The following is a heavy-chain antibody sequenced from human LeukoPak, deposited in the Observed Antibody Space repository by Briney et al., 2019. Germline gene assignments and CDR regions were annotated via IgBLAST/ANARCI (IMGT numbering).Heavy chain of an antibody. CDR2: ISHEGSNK. CDR3: AKVRWGSDNALDS. J-gene: IGHJ4*02. D-gene: IGHD3-16*01. CDR1: GFPFSDYG. Sequence: GPSLRLSCAASGFPFSDYGMYWVRQAPVKGLEWLAVISHEGSNKYYADSVKGRITISRDNSMNTLYLQMNSLRAEDTAVYYCAKVRWGSDNALDSWGQGTLVTGSS. V-gene: IGHV3-30*18.